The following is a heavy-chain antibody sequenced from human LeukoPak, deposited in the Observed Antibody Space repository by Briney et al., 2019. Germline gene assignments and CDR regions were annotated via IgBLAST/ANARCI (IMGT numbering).Heavy chain of an antibody. J-gene: IGHJ5*02. D-gene: IGHD3-10*01. V-gene: IGHV3-48*03. CDR3: ARFSAMWYYYGSGSFDP. Sequence: GGSLRLSCAASGFTFSSYEMNWVRQAPGKGLEWVSYISSSGSTIYYADSVKGRFTIYRDNAKNSLYLQMNSLRAEDTAVYYCARFSAMWYYYGSGSFDPWGQGTLVTVSS. CDR2: ISSSGSTI. CDR1: GFTFSSYE.